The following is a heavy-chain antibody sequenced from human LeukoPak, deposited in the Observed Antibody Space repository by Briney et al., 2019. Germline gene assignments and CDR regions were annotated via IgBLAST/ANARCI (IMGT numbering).Heavy chain of an antibody. CDR1: GGSISTGGYY. CDR2: IYNSGTT. CDR3: ARTAGWSYGFDY. J-gene: IGHJ4*02. Sequence: SETLSLTCTVSGGSISTGGYYWTWIRQHPGKGLEWIGYIYNSGTTYYNPSLKSRVTISGDTSKNQFSLKLNSVTAADTAVYYCARTAGWSYGFDYWGQGTLVTVSS. V-gene: IGHV4-31*03. D-gene: IGHD5-18*01.